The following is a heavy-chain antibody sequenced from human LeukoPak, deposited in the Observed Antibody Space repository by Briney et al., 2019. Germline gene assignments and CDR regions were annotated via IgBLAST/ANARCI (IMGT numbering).Heavy chain of an antibody. CDR2: IYHSGNT. CDR1: GGSSSRRY. CDR3: ARGYDFWSGVMSDAFDI. D-gene: IGHD3-3*01. V-gene: IGHV4-59*11. Sequence: SETLSRTCTVAGGSSSRRYWSWVRQTPGKGLEWIGHIYHSGNTKYNSALKGRVTISDDASKNQFSLRLSSVTAADTAVYFCARGYDFWSGVMSDAFDIWGRGTKVTVSS. J-gene: IGHJ3*02.